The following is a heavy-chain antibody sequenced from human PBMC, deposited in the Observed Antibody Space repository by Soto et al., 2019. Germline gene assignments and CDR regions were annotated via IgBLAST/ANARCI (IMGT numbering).Heavy chain of an antibody. Sequence: EVQLVESGGGLIQPGGSLRLSCAASGFTVSSNYMSWVRQAPGKGLEWVAVIYSGGSTYYADSVRGRFTISRDNSKNMLYLQRNSLRAEDTAVYYCARTGYSYGIFDYWGQGTLVTVSS. D-gene: IGHD5-18*01. CDR1: GFTVSSNY. V-gene: IGHV3-53*01. CDR3: ARTGYSYGIFDY. CDR2: IYSGGST. J-gene: IGHJ4*02.